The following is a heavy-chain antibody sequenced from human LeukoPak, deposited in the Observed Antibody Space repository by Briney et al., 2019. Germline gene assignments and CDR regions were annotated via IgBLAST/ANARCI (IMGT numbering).Heavy chain of an antibody. CDR2: IIPIFGTA. Sequence: ASVKVSCKASGGTFSSYAISWVRQAPGQGPEWMGGIIPIFGTANYAQKFQGRVTITADQSTSTAYMELSSLRSEDTAVYYCAKDHTESSRYHYSYYMDVWGKGTTVTVCS. CDR3: AKDHTESSRYHYSYYMDV. J-gene: IGHJ6*03. D-gene: IGHD1-14*01. CDR1: GGTFSSYA. V-gene: IGHV1-69*01.